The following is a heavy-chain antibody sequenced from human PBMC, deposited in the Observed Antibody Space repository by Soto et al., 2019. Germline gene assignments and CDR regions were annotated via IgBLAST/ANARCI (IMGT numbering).Heavy chain of an antibody. CDR1: GGSISRSSYY. Sequence: QLQLQESGPGLVKPSETLSLTCTVSGGSISRSSYYWGWIRQPPGKGLEWIGSIYYSGSTHYNPSLKSPVTISVDPSKHQFSLKLSSVTAADTAVYYCATLWFGAADYWGQGTLVTVSS. D-gene: IGHD3-10*01. V-gene: IGHV4-39*01. CDR2: IYYSGST. CDR3: ATLWFGAADY. J-gene: IGHJ4*02.